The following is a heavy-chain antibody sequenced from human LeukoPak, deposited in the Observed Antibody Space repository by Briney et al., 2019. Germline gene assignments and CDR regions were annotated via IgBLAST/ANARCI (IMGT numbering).Heavy chain of an antibody. CDR2: ISVGSNYI. V-gene: IGHV3-21*01. Sequence: GGSLRLSCAASGYTFSSYSINWVRQAPGKGLEWVSSISVGSNYIYYADSVRGRFSISRDDARNSLYLQMDSLRGDDTAVYYCARFRRNSDRSGYYYYYDCWGQGTLVTVSS. J-gene: IGHJ4*02. D-gene: IGHD3-22*01. CDR3: ARFRRNSDRSGYYYYYDC. CDR1: GYTFSSYS.